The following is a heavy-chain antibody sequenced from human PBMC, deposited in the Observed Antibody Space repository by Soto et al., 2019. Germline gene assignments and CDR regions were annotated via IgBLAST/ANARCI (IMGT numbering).Heavy chain of an antibody. CDR3: ATWHEREHAYDV. J-gene: IGHJ3*01. V-gene: IGHV3-53*01. D-gene: IGHD1-1*01. Sequence: DVQLVESGGGLIQPGESLRLSCAAFGFTISGKKYVAWVHQAPGKGLEWVSALYDLDGSFYAASVKGRFTTSSDSSKTTVYLQMNDLRPDDTAVYYCATWHEREHAYDVWGQGTTATVSS. CDR1: GFTISGKKY. CDR2: LYDLDGS.